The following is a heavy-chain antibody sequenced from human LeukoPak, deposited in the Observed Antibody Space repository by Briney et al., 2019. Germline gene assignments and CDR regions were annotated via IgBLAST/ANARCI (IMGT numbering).Heavy chain of an antibody. CDR1: GGSFSGYY. J-gene: IGHJ4*02. V-gene: IGHV4-34*01. Sequence: PSETLSLTCAVYGGSFSGYYWSWIRQPPGKGLEWIGSIYHSGSTYYNPSLKSRVTISVDTSKNQFSLKLSSVTAADTAVYYCARVGTAMSWGIYFDYWGQGTLVTVSS. CDR3: ARVGTAMSWGIYFDY. CDR2: IYHSGST. D-gene: IGHD5-18*01.